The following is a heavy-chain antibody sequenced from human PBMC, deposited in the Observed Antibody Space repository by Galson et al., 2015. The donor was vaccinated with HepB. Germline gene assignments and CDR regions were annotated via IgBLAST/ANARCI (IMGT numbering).Heavy chain of an antibody. CDR2: ISGSGSNK. V-gene: IGHV3-23*01. Sequence: SLRLSCAASGFTFSSDAMSWVRQAPGKGLEWVPSISGSGSNKYYADSVKGRFTTSRDNAKNMVYLQMNSLRDEDTAVYYCGSGPTRYTGWYRGLHKFFQHWGQGTLVTVSS. D-gene: IGHD6-19*01. CDR3: GSGPTRYTGWYRGLHKFFQH. J-gene: IGHJ1*01. CDR1: GFTFSSDA.